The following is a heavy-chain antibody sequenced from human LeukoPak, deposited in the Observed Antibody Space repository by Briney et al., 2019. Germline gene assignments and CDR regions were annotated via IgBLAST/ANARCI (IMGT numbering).Heavy chain of an antibody. CDR2: IYTGDSDT. J-gene: IGHJ4*02. CDR1: GYSFTSYW. D-gene: IGHD3-22*01. V-gene: IGHV5-51*01. Sequence: GESLKISCKGSGYSFTSYWIGWVRQMPGKGLEWMGIIYTGDSDTRYSPSFQGQVTISADKSFSTAYLQWSSLKASDTAMYYCARRSYYYDSSGYYLDYWGQGTLVTVSS. CDR3: ARRSYYYDSSGYYLDY.